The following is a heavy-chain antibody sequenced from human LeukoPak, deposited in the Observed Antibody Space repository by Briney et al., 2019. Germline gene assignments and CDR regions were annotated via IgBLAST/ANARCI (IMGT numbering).Heavy chain of an antibody. CDR3: ARGGSGQTGTFDI. Sequence: GGSLRLSCAASGFTFSSYSMYWVRQAPGKGLEWVSSISSSSSYIYYADSVKGRFTISRDNAKNSLYLQMNSLRAEDTAVYYCARGGSGQTGTFDIWGQGTMVTVSS. V-gene: IGHV3-21*01. CDR1: GFTFSSYS. D-gene: IGHD5-12*01. CDR2: ISSSSSYI. J-gene: IGHJ3*02.